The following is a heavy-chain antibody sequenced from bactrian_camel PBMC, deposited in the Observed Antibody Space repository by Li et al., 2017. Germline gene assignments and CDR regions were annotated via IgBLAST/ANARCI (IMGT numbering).Heavy chain of an antibody. J-gene: IGHJ6*01. Sequence: HVQLVESGGGSVLAGGSLRLSCLAIGDTYSNRRMAWFRQVPGREREGVATISGGGSITYADSVKGRFTISRDGGKNTVYLQMNRLNVGDTASYYCVAGKPYRRVELSKSEVTAWGQGTQVTVS. D-gene: IGHD1*01. CDR3: VAGKPYRRVELSKSEVTA. CDR1: GDTYSNRR. V-gene: IGHV3S53*01. CDR2: ISGGGSI.